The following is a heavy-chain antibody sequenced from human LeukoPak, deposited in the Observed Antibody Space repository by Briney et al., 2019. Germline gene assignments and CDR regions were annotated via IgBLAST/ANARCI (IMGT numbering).Heavy chain of an antibody. CDR2: ISEDGTNK. CDR1: GFTFTTYT. Sequence: GGSLRLSWAVSGFTFTTYTMHWVRQAPGKGLEWVTVISEDGTNKFYAESVKGRFTVSRDNSKNMLLLQMNSLRREDTAVYHCVSGESRLWGQGTLVTVSS. J-gene: IGHJ1*01. V-gene: IGHV3-30*04. CDR3: VSGESRL. D-gene: IGHD2-21*01.